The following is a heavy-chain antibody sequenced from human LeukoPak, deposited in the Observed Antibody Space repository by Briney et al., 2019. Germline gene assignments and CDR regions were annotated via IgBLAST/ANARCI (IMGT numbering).Heavy chain of an antibody. CDR3: ARSIGTYYYGSGRTYYYYCMDV. Sequence: SETLSLTCTVSGGSISSYYWNWIRQAPGKGLEWIGYIYYSGSTNYNPSPKSRVTISVDTSKNQFSLKLSSVTAADTAVYYCARSIGTYYYGSGRTYYYYCMDVWGKGTTVTISS. J-gene: IGHJ6*03. V-gene: IGHV4-59*01. CDR2: IYYSGST. CDR1: GGSISSYY. D-gene: IGHD3-10*01.